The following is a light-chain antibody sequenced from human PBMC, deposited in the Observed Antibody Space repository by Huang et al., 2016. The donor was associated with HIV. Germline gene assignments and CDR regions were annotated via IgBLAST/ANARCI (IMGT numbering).Light chain of an antibody. CDR1: QSVSTD. J-gene: IGKJ4*01. V-gene: IGKV3-15*01. CDR2: GAS. CDR3: QQYRNWPPLT. Sequence: EIVMTQSPATLSVSPGEGATLSCRASQSVSTDLAWYQHKPGQAPRLLIYGASTRATGIPARFSGSGSGTDFTLTISSLQSEDSAVYYCQQYRNWPPLTFGPGTKVEIK.